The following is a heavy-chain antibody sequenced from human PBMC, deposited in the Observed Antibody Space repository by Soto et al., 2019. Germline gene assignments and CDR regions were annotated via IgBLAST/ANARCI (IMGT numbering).Heavy chain of an antibody. Sequence: QVQLVESGGGVVQPGRSLRLSCAASGFTFSSYAMHWVRQAPGKGLEWVAVISYDGSNKYYTDSVKGRFTISRDNSKNTLYLLMNSLRAEDTAVYYWARPLWRDDYNWGYFDLWGRGTLVTVSS. J-gene: IGHJ2*01. CDR1: GFTFSSYA. CDR3: ARPLWRDDYNWGYFDL. D-gene: IGHD4-4*01. V-gene: IGHV3-30-3*01. CDR2: ISYDGSNK.